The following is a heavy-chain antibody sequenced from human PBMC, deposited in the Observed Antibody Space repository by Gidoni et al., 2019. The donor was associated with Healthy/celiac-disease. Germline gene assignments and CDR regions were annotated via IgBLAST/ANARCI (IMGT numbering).Heavy chain of an antibody. Sequence: EVQLVESGGGLVQPGGSLRLSCAASGFTLSSSWMHWVRQAPGKGLVWVSRINSDGSSTSYADSVKGRFTISRDNAKNTLYLQMNSLRAEDTAVYYCARDPGGPLRSAEPSFDYWGQGTLVTVSS. CDR3: ARDPGGPLRSAEPSFDY. V-gene: IGHV3-74*01. CDR2: INSDGSST. J-gene: IGHJ4*02. CDR1: GFTLSSSW. D-gene: IGHD2-8*02.